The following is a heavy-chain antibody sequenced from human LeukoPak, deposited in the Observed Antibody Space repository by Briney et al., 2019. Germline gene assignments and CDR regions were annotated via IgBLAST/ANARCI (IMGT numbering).Heavy chain of an antibody. D-gene: IGHD3-22*01. Sequence: PGGSLRLSCAASGFTFSTYWMSWVRQAPGKGLEWVANIKQDGSEKYYVDSVKGRFTISRDNAKNLLYLQMNSLRAEDTAVYYCARVESRGYYDSSGYYGAFAIWGRGTMVTVSS. CDR1: GFTFSTYW. CDR2: IKQDGSEK. J-gene: IGHJ3*02. CDR3: ARVESRGYYDSSGYYGAFAI. V-gene: IGHV3-7*05.